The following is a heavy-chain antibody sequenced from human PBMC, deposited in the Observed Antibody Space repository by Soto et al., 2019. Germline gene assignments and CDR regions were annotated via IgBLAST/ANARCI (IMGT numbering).Heavy chain of an antibody. CDR1: GFTFSSYG. CDR3: AKYYYDSSGFFDY. V-gene: IGHV3-30*18. CDR2: ISYDGSKK. J-gene: IGHJ4*02. Sequence: GGSLRLSCAASGFTFSSYGMHWVRQAPGKGLEWVAVISYDGSKKYSADSVKGRFTISRDNSKNTLYLQMNSLRAEDTAVYYCAKYYYDSSGFFDYWGQGTLVTVSS. D-gene: IGHD3-22*01.